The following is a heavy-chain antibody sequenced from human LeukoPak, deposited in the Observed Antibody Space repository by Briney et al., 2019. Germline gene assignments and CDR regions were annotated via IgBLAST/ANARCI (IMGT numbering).Heavy chain of an antibody. V-gene: IGHV3-23*01. CDR3: AKGSSSGRPYFFDY. J-gene: IGHJ4*02. CDR2: ISGGSFGAT. D-gene: IGHD3-3*01. CDR1: GFTFSSYA. Sequence: GGSLRLSCAASGFTFSSYAMGWVRQAPGKGLDWFSAISGGSFGATYYADAVKGRFTISRDNSKTTLYLEMNSLRAEDTAVYYCAKGSSSGRPYFFDYWGQGSLVAVSS.